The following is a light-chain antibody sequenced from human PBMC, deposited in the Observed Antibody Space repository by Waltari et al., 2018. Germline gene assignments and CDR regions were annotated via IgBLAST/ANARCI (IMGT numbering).Light chain of an antibody. V-gene: IGLV2-14*03. CDR1: RSDVGGYNY. J-gene: IGLJ2*01. Sequence: HSALTQPASVSGSPGQSIPISCTGTRSDVGGYNYVSWYQQHPGKAPKLMIFDVSNPPSGVSDRFSGSKSGNTASLTISGLQAEDEADYYCSSYISSDTLELFGGGTSLTVL. CDR2: DVS. CDR3: SSYISSDTLEL.